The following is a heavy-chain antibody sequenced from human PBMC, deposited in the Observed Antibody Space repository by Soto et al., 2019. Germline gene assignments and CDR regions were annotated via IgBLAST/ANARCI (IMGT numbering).Heavy chain of an antibody. CDR3: ARGLDSSGYSDDY. Sequence: KSSETLSLTCAVYGGSFSGYYWGWIRQPPGKGLEWIGEINHSGSTNYNPSLKSRVTISVDTSKNQFSLRLSSVTAADTAVYYCARGLDSSGYSDDYWGQGTLVTVSS. CDR1: GGSFSGYY. J-gene: IGHJ4*02. D-gene: IGHD3-22*01. CDR2: INHSGST. V-gene: IGHV4-34*01.